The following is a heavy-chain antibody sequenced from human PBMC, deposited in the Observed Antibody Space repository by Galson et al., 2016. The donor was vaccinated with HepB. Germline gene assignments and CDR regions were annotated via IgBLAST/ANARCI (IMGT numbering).Heavy chain of an antibody. J-gene: IGHJ3*02. D-gene: IGHD3-10*01. Sequence: SLRLSCAASGFTFNNYAMTWVRRVPGKGLGWVSTISGSAHSTYYADSVRGRFTISRDNAKNSLYLQMNSLKAEDTAVYYCARGPKIWGQGTMVIVSS. CDR3: ARGPKI. V-gene: IGHV3-23*01. CDR2: ISGSAHST. CDR1: GFTFNNYA.